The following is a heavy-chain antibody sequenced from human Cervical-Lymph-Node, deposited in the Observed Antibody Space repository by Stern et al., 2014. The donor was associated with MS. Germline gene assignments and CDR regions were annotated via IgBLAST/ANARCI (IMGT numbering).Heavy chain of an antibody. V-gene: IGHV3-21*01. CDR3: ARDGYGTNADYYGFDV. J-gene: IGHJ6*02. CDR1: GFRFSNYD. D-gene: IGHD2-8*01. CDR2: ISRTSSYI. Sequence: EVELGESGGGLVKPGGALRLSCEAAGFRFSNYDMNWVRQAPGKGMEWLSVISRTSSYIYYADSVKGRFTVSRDNAKNSLFLQIDSLRVEDTAVYYCARDGYGTNADYYGFDVWGQGTTVTVSS.